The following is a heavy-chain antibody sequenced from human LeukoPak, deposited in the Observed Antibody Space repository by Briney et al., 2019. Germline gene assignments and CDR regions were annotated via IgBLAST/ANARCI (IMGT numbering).Heavy chain of an antibody. CDR1: GYSFTSYW. V-gene: IGHV5-51*01. D-gene: IGHD3-16*02. CDR3: ARQSVDGRYTFDY. CDR2: INPRDSDT. Sequence: GESLKISCKVSGYSFTSYWIGWVCQMPGKGLEWMGIINPRDSDTRYSPSFQGQVTISVDKPISTAYLQWSSLKASDTAMYYCARQSVDGRYTFDYWGQGTLVTVSS. J-gene: IGHJ4*02.